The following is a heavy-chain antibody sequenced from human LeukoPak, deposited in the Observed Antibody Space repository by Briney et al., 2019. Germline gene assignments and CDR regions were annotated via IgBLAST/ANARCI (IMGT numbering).Heavy chain of an antibody. J-gene: IGHJ4*02. V-gene: IGHV3-30*18. D-gene: IGHD6-13*01. CDR2: ISYDGSNK. Sequence: GGSLRLSCAASGFTFSSYGMHGVRQAPGRGLAWVAVISYDGSNKYYADSVKGRFTISRDNSKNTLYLQMNSLRAEDTAVYYCAKDLIIAAAGTSPDYWGQGTLVTVSS. CDR1: GFTFSSYG. CDR3: AKDLIIAAAGTSPDY.